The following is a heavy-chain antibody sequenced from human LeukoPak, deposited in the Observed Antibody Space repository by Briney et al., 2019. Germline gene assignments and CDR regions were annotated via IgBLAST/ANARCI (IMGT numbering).Heavy chain of an antibody. J-gene: IGHJ4*02. CDR1: GFTFSSYN. CDR3: AKDNRRHYTSGPNPDSLH. D-gene: IGHD6-19*01. V-gene: IGHV3-21*04. Sequence: GGSLRLSCAASGFTFSSYNMNWVRQAPGKGLEWVSSISSSSSYIYYADSVKGRFTISRDNAKNPLYLQMNSLRVEDTAFYYCAKDNRRHYTSGPNPDSLHWGQGALVTISS. CDR2: ISSSSSYI.